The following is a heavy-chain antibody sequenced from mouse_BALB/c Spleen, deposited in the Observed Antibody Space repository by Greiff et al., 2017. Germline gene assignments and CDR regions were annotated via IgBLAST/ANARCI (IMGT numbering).Heavy chain of an antibody. Sequence: EVHLVESGGGLVKPGGSLKLSCAASGFTFSDYYMYWVRQTPEKRLEWVATISDGGSYTYYPDSVKGRFTISRDNAKNNLYLQMSSLKSEDTAMYYCAGGRNYYAMDYWGQGTSVTVSS. D-gene: IGHD3-3*01. CDR3: AGGRNYYAMDY. CDR1: GFTFSDYY. J-gene: IGHJ4*01. V-gene: IGHV5-4*02. CDR2: ISDGGSYT.